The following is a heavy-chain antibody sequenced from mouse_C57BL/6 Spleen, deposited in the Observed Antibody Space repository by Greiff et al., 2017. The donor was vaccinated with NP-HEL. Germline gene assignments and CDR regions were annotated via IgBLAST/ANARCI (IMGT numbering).Heavy chain of an antibody. D-gene: IGHD2-5*01. J-gene: IGHJ2*01. CDR3: ARGGAYYSNHFDD. Sequence: VQLQQSGAELVKPGASVKMSCKASGYTFTSYWLTWVKQRPGQGLEWIGDLYPGSGSTNYNEKFKSTATLTVDTSSSTAYMQLSSLTSEDSAVYYCARGGAYYSNHFDDWGKGTTLTVSS. CDR2: LYPGSGST. V-gene: IGHV1-55*01. CDR1: GYTFTSYW.